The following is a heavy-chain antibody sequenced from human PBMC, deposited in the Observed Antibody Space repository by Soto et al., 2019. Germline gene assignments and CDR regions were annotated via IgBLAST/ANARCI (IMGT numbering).Heavy chain of an antibody. CDR1: GDSVISDSYY. Sequence: PSETLSRTCTVSGDSVISDSYYWIWIRQPPGKGLEWIGYIYHDGSTSYNPSLQSRVTMSINTSKNQFSLELSSVTAADTAIYYCAREGGVLRLSNWLDPWGQGTQVTVS. D-gene: IGHD3-3*01. J-gene: IGHJ5*02. CDR3: AREGGVLRLSNWLDP. CDR2: IYHDGST. V-gene: IGHV4-61*01.